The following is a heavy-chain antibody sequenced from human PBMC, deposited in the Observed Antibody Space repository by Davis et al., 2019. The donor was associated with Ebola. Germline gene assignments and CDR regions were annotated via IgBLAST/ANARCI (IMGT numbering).Heavy chain of an antibody. CDR2: IYPADSDI. D-gene: IGHD1-7*01. J-gene: IGHJ4*02. CDR3: ARQGAMAGTPFDY. Sequence: GASLKISCKGSGYSFITYWNAWVRQMHGRGLQWMGIIYPADSDIIYSPSFQGSVTISADKSITAAYLQWRSLKASDTAMYYCARQGAMAGTPFDYWGQGTLVTVSS. V-gene: IGHV5-51*01. CDR1: GYSFITYW.